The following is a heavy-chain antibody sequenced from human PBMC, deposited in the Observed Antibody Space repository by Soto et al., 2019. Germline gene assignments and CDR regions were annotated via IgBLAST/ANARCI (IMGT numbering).Heavy chain of an antibody. CDR2: IFYSGST. CDR1: GGSISRYY. Sequence: QVQLQESGPGLVKPSETLSLTCAVSGGSISRYYWSWIRQPPGKGLEWIGYIFYSGSTNSNPSLKSRVTISVDTSMNQFSLKLTSVTAADTAVYYCARGAGRDGDNREGTFDYWGQGTLVTDSS. D-gene: IGHD1-1*01. J-gene: IGHJ4*02. V-gene: IGHV4-59*01. CDR3: ARGAGRDGDNREGTFDY.